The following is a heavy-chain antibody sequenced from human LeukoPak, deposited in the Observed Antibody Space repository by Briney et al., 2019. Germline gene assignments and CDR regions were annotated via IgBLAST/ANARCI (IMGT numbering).Heavy chain of an antibody. CDR1: GYTFSSYW. J-gene: IGHJ4*02. CDR2: IYPGDSDT. CDR3: ARQNDFRLDY. V-gene: IGHV5-51*01. Sequence: GESLRISCKCSGYTFSSYWIGWVRQMPGKGLEGMGIIYPGDSDTRYSPSLQGQVTISVDTSIGTAYLQWSSLKASDTAIYYCARQNDFRLDYWGQGTLVTVSS. D-gene: IGHD3-3*01.